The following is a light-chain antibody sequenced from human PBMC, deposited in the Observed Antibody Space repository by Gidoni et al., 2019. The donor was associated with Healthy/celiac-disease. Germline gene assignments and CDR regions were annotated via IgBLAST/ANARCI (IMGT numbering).Light chain of an antibody. CDR1: QSVSSSY. Sequence: EIVLTQSPGTLSLSPGERATLSCRASQSVSSSYLAWYQQKPGQAPRLLIYGASSRATGIPDRVNGSGFGTDFTLTISRLEPEDFAVYYCQQYGSSLYTFGQGTKLEIK. V-gene: IGKV3-20*01. J-gene: IGKJ2*01. CDR2: GAS. CDR3: QQYGSSLYT.